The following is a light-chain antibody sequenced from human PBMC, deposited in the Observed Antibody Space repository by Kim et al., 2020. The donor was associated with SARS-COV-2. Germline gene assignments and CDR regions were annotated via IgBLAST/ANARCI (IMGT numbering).Light chain of an antibody. Sequence: ASVTLTCTLSSGHSSYASAWHQQQPQKGPRYLMILNNDGSHTKGDGIPDRFSASSSGAERFLTISSLQSEDEADYYCQTWGTGVLVFGGGTQLTVL. CDR1: SGHSSYA. J-gene: IGLJ2*01. CDR2: LNNDGSH. V-gene: IGLV4-69*01. CDR3: QTWGTGVLV.